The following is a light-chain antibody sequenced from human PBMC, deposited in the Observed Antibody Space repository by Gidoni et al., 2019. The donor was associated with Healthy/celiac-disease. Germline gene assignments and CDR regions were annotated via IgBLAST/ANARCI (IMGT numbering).Light chain of an antibody. CDR3: QQYDNLPMYT. V-gene: IGKV1-33*01. Sequence: DIQMTQSPSSLSASVGDRVTITCQASQDISNYLNCYQQKPGKAPKLLIYDASNLETGVPSSFSGSGSGTDFTFTISSLQPEDIATYYCQQYDNLPMYTFGQGTKLEIK. CDR1: QDISNY. CDR2: DAS. J-gene: IGKJ2*01.